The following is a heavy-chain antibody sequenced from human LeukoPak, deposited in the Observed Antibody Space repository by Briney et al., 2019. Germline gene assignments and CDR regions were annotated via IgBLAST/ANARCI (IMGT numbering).Heavy chain of an antibody. D-gene: IGHD3-3*01. CDR1: GAAISAYF. V-gene: IGHV4-59*01. J-gene: IGHJ5*02. Sequence: SETLSLTCTVSGAAISAYFWSWIRPSPRKGLEWIGYIYSSGSTKYNPSLKRRVTISVDASKNQFALTLRSLTAADTAVYYCARDFWSGSVGLDPWGQGTLVTVSS. CDR3: ARDFWSGSVGLDP. CDR2: IYSSGST.